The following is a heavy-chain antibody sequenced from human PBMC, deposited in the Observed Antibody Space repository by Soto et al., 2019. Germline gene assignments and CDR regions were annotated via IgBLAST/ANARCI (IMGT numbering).Heavy chain of an antibody. Sequence: QVQLQESGPGLVKPSETLSLTCTVSGGSISSYYWSWIRQPPGKGLEWIGYIYYSGSTNYNPSLKRRVTISVDTSKNQFSLKLSSVTAADTAVYYCARDRPGMDYGMDVWGQGTTVTASS. J-gene: IGHJ6*02. D-gene: IGHD6-13*01. CDR2: IYYSGST. CDR1: GGSISSYY. V-gene: IGHV4-59*01. CDR3: ARDRPGMDYGMDV.